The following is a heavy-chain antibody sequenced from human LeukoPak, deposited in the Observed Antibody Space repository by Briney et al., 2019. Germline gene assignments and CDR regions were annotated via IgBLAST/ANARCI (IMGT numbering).Heavy chain of an antibody. J-gene: IGHJ6*02. Sequence: SETLSLTCTVSGGSISSSSYYWGWIRQPPGKGLEWIGSIYYSGSTYYNPSLKSRVTISVDTSKNQFSLKLSSVTAADTAVYYCARDRDIVVVPAAILPDGMDVWGQGTTVTVSS. CDR1: GGSISSSSYY. CDR2: IYYSGST. CDR3: ARDRDIVVVPAAILPDGMDV. V-gene: IGHV4-39*07. D-gene: IGHD2-2*01.